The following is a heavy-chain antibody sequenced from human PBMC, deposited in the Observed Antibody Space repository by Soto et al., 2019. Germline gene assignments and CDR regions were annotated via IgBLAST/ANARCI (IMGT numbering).Heavy chain of an antibody. Sequence: QVHLVQSGTEVKKPGSSVKVSCKASGGTFSSSGFSWVRQATGQGLEWMGMIVPSLDTTNYAQKFQARVTITADEVTSTAYMALRSLRSEDTAVYYCARWPQPRYTADPYAVDVWGQGTRVIVSS. D-gene: IGHD3-16*02. J-gene: IGHJ6*02. V-gene: IGHV1-69*11. CDR3: ARWPQPRYTADPYAVDV. CDR1: GGTFSSSG. CDR2: IVPSLDTT.